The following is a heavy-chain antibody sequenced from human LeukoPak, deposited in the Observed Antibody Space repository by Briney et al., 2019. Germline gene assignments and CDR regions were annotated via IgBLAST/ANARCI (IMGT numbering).Heavy chain of an antibody. D-gene: IGHD6-19*01. CDR3: AKDKSSSGWPDAFDI. J-gene: IGHJ3*02. V-gene: IGHV3-9*01. CDR2: ISWNSGSI. Sequence: GRSLRLSCAASGFTFDDYAMHWVRQAPGKGLEWVSGISWNSGSIGYADSVKGRFTISRDNAKNSLYLQMNSLRAEDTALYYCAKDKSSSGWPDAFDIWGQGTMVTVSS. CDR1: GFTFDDYA.